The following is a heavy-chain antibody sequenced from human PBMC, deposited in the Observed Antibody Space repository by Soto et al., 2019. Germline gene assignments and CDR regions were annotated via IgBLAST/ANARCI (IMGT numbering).Heavy chain of an antibody. CDR2: VNPNTGNT. D-gene: IGHD3-9*01. V-gene: IGHV1-8*01. CDR3: ARGKLATLTDF. CDR1: GYTFTDYD. J-gene: IGHJ4*02. Sequence: ASVKVSCKASGYTFTDYDINWVRQATGQGLEWMGWVNPNTGNTRYAQQFQGRLIMTRDTSTSTAFMELSSLRSEDTALYLCARGKLATLTDFWGQGTLVTVSS.